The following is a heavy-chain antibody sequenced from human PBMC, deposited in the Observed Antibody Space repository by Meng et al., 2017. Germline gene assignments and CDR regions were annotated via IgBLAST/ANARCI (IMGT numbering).Heavy chain of an antibody. CDR2: IYTSGST. V-gene: IGHV4-4*07. CDR1: GGSISSYY. Sequence: SETLSLTSTVPGGSISSYYWSWIRQPAGKGLEWIGRIYTSGSTNYNPSLKSRVTMSVDTSKNQFSLKLSSVTAADTAVYYCARDFPHNYDILTGYYNGAFDIWGQGTMVTVSS. D-gene: IGHD3-9*01. CDR3: ARDFPHNYDILTGYYNGAFDI. J-gene: IGHJ3*02.